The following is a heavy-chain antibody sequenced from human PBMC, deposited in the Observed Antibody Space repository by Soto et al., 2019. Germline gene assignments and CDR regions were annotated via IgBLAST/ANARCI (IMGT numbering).Heavy chain of an antibody. D-gene: IGHD6-13*01. Sequence: PSETLSLTCTVSGGSISSHYWSWIRQPPGKGPQWIGSIYYSGYTYYNPSLKSRVTISVDTSKNQFSLKLTSVTVADTAVYYCARGPARQLVTYWGQGTLVTVS. CDR1: GGSISSHY. V-gene: IGHV4-59*11. J-gene: IGHJ4*02. CDR2: IYYSGYT. CDR3: ARGPARQLVTY.